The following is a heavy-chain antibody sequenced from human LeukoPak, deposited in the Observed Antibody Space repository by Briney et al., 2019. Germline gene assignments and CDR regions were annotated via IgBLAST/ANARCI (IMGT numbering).Heavy chain of an antibody. D-gene: IGHD5-24*01. CDR3: AKVRTSYNNMDV. CDR2: ISGSGGST. V-gene: IGHV3-23*01. J-gene: IGHJ6*03. CDR1: GFTFSTYG. Sequence: GGSLRLSCVASGFTFSTYGMSWVRQAPGKGLEWVSAISGSGGSTYYADSVRGRFTISRDNSKTTVYLQMDGLRAEDTAIYYCAKVRTSYNNMDVWGKGTTVTVSS.